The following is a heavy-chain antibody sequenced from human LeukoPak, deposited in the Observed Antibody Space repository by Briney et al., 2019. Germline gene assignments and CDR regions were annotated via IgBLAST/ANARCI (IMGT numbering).Heavy chain of an antibody. D-gene: IGHD2-15*01. CDR1: GGTFSSYA. J-gene: IGHJ3*02. Sequence: ASVKVSCKASGGTFSSYAISWVRQAPGQGLEWMGIINPSGGSTSYAQKFQGRVTMTRDMSTSTVYMELSSLRSEDTAVYYCARDWGYCSGGSCYRGAFDIWGQGTMVTVSS. V-gene: IGHV1-46*01. CDR2: INPSGGST. CDR3: ARDWGYCSGGSCYRGAFDI.